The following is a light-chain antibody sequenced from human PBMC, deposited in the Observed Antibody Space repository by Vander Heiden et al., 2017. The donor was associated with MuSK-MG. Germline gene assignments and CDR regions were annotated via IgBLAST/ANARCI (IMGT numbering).Light chain of an antibody. V-gene: IGKV3-15*01. CDR2: GAS. CDR1: QSISSN. J-gene: IGKJ1*01. Sequence: EIVLTQSPATLSVSPGERATLSCRASQSISSNLAWYQQKPGQVPRLLIYGASTRATGIPARFSGSGSGTEFTLTISSLQSEDFAVYYCQQYNNWPETFGQGTKVEI. CDR3: QQYNNWPET.